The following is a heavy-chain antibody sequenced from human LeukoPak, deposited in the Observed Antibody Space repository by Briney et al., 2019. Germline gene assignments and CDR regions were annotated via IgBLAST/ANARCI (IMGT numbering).Heavy chain of an antibody. J-gene: IGHJ4*02. V-gene: IGHV3-69-1*01. CDR3: AKKKSRGDTAMVNYFDY. Sequence: GGSLRLSCAASGFTLRQYSMSWVRQAPGKGLEWVSSISSSSTIYYADSVKGRFTISRDNSKNTLYLQMNSLRAEDTAVYYCAKKKSRGDTAMVNYFDYWGQGTLVTVSS. CDR2: ISSSSTI. CDR1: GFTLRQYS. D-gene: IGHD5-18*01.